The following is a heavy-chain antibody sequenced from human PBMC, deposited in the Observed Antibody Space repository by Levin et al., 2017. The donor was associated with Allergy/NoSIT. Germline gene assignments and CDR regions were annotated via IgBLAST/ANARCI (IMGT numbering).Heavy chain of an antibody. V-gene: IGHV4-39*01. Sequence: ESLKISCTVSGGSISSSISYWGWIRQAPGKGLEWIGSIYNSWSTYYNPSLKSRVTTSVDTSKNQFSLKLSSVTAADTAVYYCARQCYDILTGYYNFDYWGQGTLVTVSS. D-gene: IGHD3-9*01. CDR2: IYNSWST. CDR1: GGSISSSISY. CDR3: ARQCYDILTGYYNFDY. J-gene: IGHJ4*02.